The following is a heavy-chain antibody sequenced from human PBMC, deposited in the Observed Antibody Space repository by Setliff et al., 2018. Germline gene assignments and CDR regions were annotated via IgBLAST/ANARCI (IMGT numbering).Heavy chain of an antibody. CDR1: GFSLSTSGVG. CDR3: AHSNCGGDCYSDNWFDP. CDR2: IYWDDDK. Sequence: LVNPTQTLTLTCTFSGFSLSTSGVGVGWIRQPPGKALEWLALIYWDDDKRYSPSLKSRLTITKDTSKNQVVLTMTNMDPVDTATYYCAHSNCGGDCYSDNWFDPWGQGTLVTVSS. J-gene: IGHJ5*02. V-gene: IGHV2-5*02. D-gene: IGHD2-21*02.